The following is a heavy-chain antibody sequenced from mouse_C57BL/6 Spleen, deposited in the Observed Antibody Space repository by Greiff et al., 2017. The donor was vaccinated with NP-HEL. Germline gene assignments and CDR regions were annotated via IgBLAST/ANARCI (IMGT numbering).Heavy chain of an antibody. CDR2: IDPSDSET. V-gene: IGHV1-52*01. Sequence: QVQLQQPGAELVRPGSSVKLSCKASGYTFTSYWMHWVKQRPIQGLEWIGNIDPSDSETHYNQKFKDKATLTVDKSSSTAYMQLSSLTSEDSAVYYCARSDYSNLYAMDYWGQGTSVTVSS. CDR1: GYTFTSYW. D-gene: IGHD2-5*01. J-gene: IGHJ4*01. CDR3: ARSDYSNLYAMDY.